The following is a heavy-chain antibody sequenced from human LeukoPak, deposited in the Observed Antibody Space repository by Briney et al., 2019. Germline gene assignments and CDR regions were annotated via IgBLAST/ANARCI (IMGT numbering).Heavy chain of an antibody. CDR1: GGSISSYY. CDR2: IYTSGST. J-gene: IGHJ3*02. CDR3: ARDLLKLKNLDNDYGDYVLAFDI. D-gene: IGHD4-17*01. V-gene: IGHV4-4*07. Sequence: SETLSLTCTVSGGSISSYYWRWIRQPAGKGLEWIGRIYTSGSTNYNPSLKSRVTMSVDTSKNQFSVKLRSVTAAHTPVYYCARDLLKLKNLDNDYGDYVLAFDIWGQGTMVTVSS.